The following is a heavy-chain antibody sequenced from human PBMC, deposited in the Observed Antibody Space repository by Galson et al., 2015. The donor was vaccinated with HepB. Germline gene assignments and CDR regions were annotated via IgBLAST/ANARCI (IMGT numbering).Heavy chain of an antibody. V-gene: IGHV3-30*02. CDR3: AKGGYNYVLDN. CDR2: IRYDGSDK. J-gene: IGHJ4*02. D-gene: IGHD5-18*01. CDR1: GFSFITYG. Sequence: SLRLSCAASGFSFITYGMHWVRQAPGKGLEWVSFIRYDGSDKYYPDSVKGRFTISRDNSKNTLYLQMNSLRVEDTAVYYCAKGGYNYVLDNWGQGTLVTVSS.